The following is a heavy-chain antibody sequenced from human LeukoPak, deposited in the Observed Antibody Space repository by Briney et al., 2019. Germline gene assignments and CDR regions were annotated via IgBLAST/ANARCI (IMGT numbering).Heavy chain of an antibody. CDR2: IYYSGST. CDR1: GVSVSSGSYY. CDR3: ARDCPSDWFDP. Sequence: PSETLSLTCTVSGVSVSSGSYYWGWIRQPPGKGLEWIGYIYYSGSTNYNPSLKSRVTISVDTSKNQFSLKLSSVTAADTAVYYCARDCPSDWFDPWGQGTLVTVSS. J-gene: IGHJ5*02. V-gene: IGHV4-61*01.